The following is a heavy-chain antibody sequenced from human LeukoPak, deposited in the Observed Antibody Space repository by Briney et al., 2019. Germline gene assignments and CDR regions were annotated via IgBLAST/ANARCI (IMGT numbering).Heavy chain of an antibody. CDR3: ARHSTDGYNSLEY. Sequence: PSETLSLTCTVSVGSITSYYWIWLRQPPGKGLEWIGYIYYSGSTNYNPSLKSRVTISLDTSKNQFSLKLSSVTAADTAVYYCARHSTDGYNSLEYWGQGTLVTVSS. V-gene: IGHV4-59*08. CDR1: VGSITSYY. D-gene: IGHD5-24*01. J-gene: IGHJ4*02. CDR2: IYYSGST.